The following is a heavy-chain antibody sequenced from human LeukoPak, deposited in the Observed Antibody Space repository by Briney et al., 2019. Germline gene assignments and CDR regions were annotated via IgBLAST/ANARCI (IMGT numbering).Heavy chain of an antibody. CDR2: IYSGGST. J-gene: IGHJ4*02. CDR3: ARVSGSYYFDY. Sequence: GGSLRLSCTASGFTVSSNYMSWVRQAPGKGLEWVSVIYSGGSTYYADSVKGRFTISRDNSKNTLYLQMNSLRAEDTAVYYCARVSGSYYFDYWGQGTLVTVSS. D-gene: IGHD1-26*01. CDR1: GFTVSSNY. V-gene: IGHV3-53*01.